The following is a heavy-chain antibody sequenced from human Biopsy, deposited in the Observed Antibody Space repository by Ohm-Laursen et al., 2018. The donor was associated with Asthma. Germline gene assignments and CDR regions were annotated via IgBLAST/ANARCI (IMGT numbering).Heavy chain of an antibody. Sequence: SSVKVSCKSLGGTFNTYVIGWVRQAPGQGLEWMGGINSVFGATTYPQKFQDRVTITADDSTSTVYMELSSLRSEDTAVYYCARKAGSCISRTCYSLDFWGQGTLVTVSS. CDR3: ARKAGSCISRTCYSLDF. D-gene: IGHD2-2*01. J-gene: IGHJ4*02. CDR2: INSVFGAT. CDR1: GGTFNTYV. V-gene: IGHV1-69*01.